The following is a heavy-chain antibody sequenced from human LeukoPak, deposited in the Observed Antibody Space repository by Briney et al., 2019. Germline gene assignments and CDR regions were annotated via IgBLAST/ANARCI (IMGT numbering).Heavy chain of an antibody. V-gene: IGHV3-30*02. Sequence: AGSLRLSCAASGFTFSGCGMHWVRQAPGKGLEWVAFIWYDGRDKYYADSVKGQFTISRDNSKNTLYLQMNSLRAEGTAVYYCAKDPYSYGSYFDYWGQGTLVTVSS. J-gene: IGHJ4*02. CDR3: AKDPYSYGSYFDY. CDR1: GFTFSGCG. CDR2: IWYDGRDK. D-gene: IGHD5-18*01.